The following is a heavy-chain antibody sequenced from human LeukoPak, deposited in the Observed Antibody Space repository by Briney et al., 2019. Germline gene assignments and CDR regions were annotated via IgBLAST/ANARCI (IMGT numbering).Heavy chain of an antibody. D-gene: IGHD6-13*01. V-gene: IGHV4-4*07. CDR3: ARDSAAAGKGYYYYYGMDV. CDR1: GGSISSYY. Sequence: PSETLSLTCTASGGSISSYYWSWIRQPAGKGLEWIGRIYTSGSTNYNPSLKSRVTMSVDTSKNQFSLKLSSVTAADTAVYYCARDSAAAGKGYYYYYGMDVWGQGTTVTVSS. CDR2: IYTSGST. J-gene: IGHJ6*02.